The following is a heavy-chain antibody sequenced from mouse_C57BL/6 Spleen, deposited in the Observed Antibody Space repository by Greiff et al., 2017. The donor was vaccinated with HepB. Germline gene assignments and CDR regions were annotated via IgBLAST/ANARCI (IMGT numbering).Heavy chain of an antibody. J-gene: IGHJ1*03. Sequence: EVQRVESGGGLVQSGRSLRLSCATSGFTFSDFYMEWVRQAPGKGLEWIAASRNKANDYTTEYSASVKGRFIVSRDTSQSILYLQMNALRAEDTAIYYCARDGGYYGSSYGYFDVWGTGTTVTVSS. CDR2: SRNKANDYTT. D-gene: IGHD1-1*01. CDR1: GFTFSDFY. CDR3: ARDGGYYGSSYGYFDV. V-gene: IGHV7-1*01.